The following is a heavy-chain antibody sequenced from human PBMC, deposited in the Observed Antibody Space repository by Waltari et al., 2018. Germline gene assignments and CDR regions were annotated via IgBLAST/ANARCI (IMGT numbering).Heavy chain of an antibody. V-gene: IGHV4-34*01. J-gene: IGHJ4*02. CDR2: INHSGST. CDR1: GGSFSGYY. CDR3: ARENRVYSGYDFLGAPKYYFDY. Sequence: QVQLQQWGAGLLKPSETLSLTCAVYGGSFSGYYWSWIRQPPGKGPEWIGEINHSGSTNYNPSLKSRVTISVDTSKNQFSLKLSSVTAADTAVYYCARENRVYSGYDFLGAPKYYFDYWGQGTLVTVSS. D-gene: IGHD5-12*01.